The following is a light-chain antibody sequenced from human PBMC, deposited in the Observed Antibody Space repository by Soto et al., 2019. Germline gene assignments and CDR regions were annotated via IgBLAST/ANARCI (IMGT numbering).Light chain of an antibody. V-gene: IGKV3-20*01. CDR1: QSVSSSY. CDR3: QHYSLYSPWT. J-gene: IGKJ1*01. CDR2: GAS. Sequence: EIALSQSPGTLALSPGEVATLSCRARQSVSSSYLAWYQQKPGQAPRLLXYGASARPTGIPARFSGSGSGTEFTLTISSLQPDDSTTYYCQHYSLYSPWTFGQGTKV.